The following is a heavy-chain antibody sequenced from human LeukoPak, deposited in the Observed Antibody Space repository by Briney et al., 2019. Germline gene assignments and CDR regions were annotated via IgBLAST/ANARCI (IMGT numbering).Heavy chain of an antibody. CDR1: GFTFSTYW. Sequence: GGSLRLSCAASGFTFSTYWMYWVRQAPGKGLEWVADIKQDGSHKYYVDSVKGRFTISRDNAKNSLYLQMNSLRVEDTAVYYCVREEGYWGQGTLVTVSS. J-gene: IGHJ4*02. V-gene: IGHV3-7*01. CDR3: VREEGY. CDR2: IKQDGSHK.